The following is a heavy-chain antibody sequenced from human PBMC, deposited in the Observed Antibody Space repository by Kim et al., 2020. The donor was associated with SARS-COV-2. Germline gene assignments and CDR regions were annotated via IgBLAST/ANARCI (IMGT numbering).Heavy chain of an antibody. V-gene: IGHV4-59*13. Sequence: SETLSLTCTVSGGSISSYYWSWIRQPPGKGLEWIGYIYYSGSTNYNPSLKSRVTISVDTSKNQFSLKLSSVTAADTAVYYCARIDGRFGELLKWGQGTLVTVSS. CDR1: GGSISSYY. J-gene: IGHJ4*02. CDR3: ARIDGRFGELLK. D-gene: IGHD3-10*01. CDR2: IYYSGST.